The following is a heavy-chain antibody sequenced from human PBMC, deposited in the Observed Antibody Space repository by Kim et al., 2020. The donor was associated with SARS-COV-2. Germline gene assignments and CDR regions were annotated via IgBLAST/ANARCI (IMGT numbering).Heavy chain of an antibody. J-gene: IGHJ4*02. V-gene: IGHV1-18*01. D-gene: IGHD6-13*01. Sequence: YAQKLQGRVTMTADTSTSTAYMELRSLRSDDTAVYYCARGIAAAGTIDYWGQGTLVTVSS. CDR3: ARGIAAAGTIDY.